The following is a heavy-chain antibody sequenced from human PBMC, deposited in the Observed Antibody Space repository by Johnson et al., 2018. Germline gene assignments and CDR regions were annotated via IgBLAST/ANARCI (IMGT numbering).Heavy chain of an antibody. CDR3: ARVGYLGAFDI. V-gene: IGHV3-74*01. J-gene: IGHJ3*02. Sequence: VQLQESGGGLVQPGGSLRLSCAASGFTFSSYWMHWVRQAPGKGLVWVSRINSDGSSTSYADSVKGRFTISRDNAKTTLYLQMNSLRAEDTGVFYCARVGYLGAFDIWGQGTMVTVSS. CDR1: GFTFSSYW. D-gene: IGHD5-12*01. CDR2: INSDGSST.